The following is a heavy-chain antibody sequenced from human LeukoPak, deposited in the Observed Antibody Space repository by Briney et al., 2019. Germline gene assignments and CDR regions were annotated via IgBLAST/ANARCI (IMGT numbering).Heavy chain of an antibody. CDR1: GGSFSGYY. CDR2: INHSGFT. CDR3: ARSGGPDKPYGSGNFPY. D-gene: IGHD3-10*01. Sequence: SETLSLTCAVYGGSFSGYYWSWIRQPPGKGLEWIGEINHSGFTNYNPSVKSRVTISVDTSKNLFSLKLTSVTAADTAVYYCARSGGPDKPYGSGNFPYRGQGTLVTVSS. V-gene: IGHV4-34*01. J-gene: IGHJ4*02.